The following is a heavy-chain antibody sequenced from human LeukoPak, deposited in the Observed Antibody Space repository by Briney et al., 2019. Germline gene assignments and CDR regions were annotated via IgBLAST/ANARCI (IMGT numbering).Heavy chain of an antibody. Sequence: ASVKVSCKASGYTFTSYGISWVRQAPGQGLEWMGWISAYNGNTNYAQKLQGRVTMTTDTSTSTAYMELRSLRSDDTAVYYCARDRGYCSGGGCSSDWFDPWGQGTLVTVSS. J-gene: IGHJ5*02. CDR2: ISAYNGNT. V-gene: IGHV1-18*01. D-gene: IGHD2-15*01. CDR3: ARDRGYCSGGGCSSDWFDP. CDR1: GYTFTSYG.